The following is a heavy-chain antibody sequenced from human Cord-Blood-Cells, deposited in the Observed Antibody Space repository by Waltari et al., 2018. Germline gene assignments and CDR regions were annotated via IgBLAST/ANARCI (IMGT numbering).Heavy chain of an antibody. D-gene: IGHD4-17*01. CDR2: NIPIFGTA. V-gene: IGHV1-69*01. CDR1: GGPFSSYA. J-gene: IGHJ5*02. Sequence: QVQLVQSGAEVKKPGSSVKVSCKASGGPFSSYAISWVRQAPGQGLEWMGGNIPIFGTANYAQKFQGRVTITADESTSTAYMELSSLRSEDTAVYYCARDRDYGDYNWFDPWGQGTLVTVSS. CDR3: ARDRDYGDYNWFDP.